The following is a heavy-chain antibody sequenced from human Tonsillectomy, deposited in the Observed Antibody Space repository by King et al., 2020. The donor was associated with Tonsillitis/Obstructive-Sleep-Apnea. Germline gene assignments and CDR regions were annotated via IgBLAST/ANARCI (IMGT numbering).Heavy chain of an antibody. CDR2: IYPGDSDT. D-gene: IGHD4-17*01. CDR1: GYSFTSYW. CDR3: ARTTVTTVAYMDV. J-gene: IGHJ6*03. Sequence: QLVRSGAEVKKPGASLKISCKGSGYSFTSYWIGWVRQMLGKGLEWMGIIYPGDSDTRYSPSFQGQVTISADKSISTAYLQWSSLKASDTAMYYCARTTVTTVAYMDVWGKGTTVTVSS. V-gene: IGHV5-51*01.